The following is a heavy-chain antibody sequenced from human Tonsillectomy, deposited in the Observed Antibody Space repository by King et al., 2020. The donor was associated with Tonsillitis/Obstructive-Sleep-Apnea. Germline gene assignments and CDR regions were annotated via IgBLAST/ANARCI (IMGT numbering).Heavy chain of an antibody. CDR1: GGSFSGYY. CDR3: AREIGGDVATITYYFDY. CDR2: INHSEST. Sequence: VQLQQWGAGLLKSSETLSLTCAVYGGSFSGYYWSWIRQPPGKGVERIGEINHSESTNYNPSLKSLVTLSVDTSKNQFSLKLSSVTAADTAVYYRAREIGGDVATITYYFDYWGQGTLVTVSS. J-gene: IGHJ4*02. V-gene: IGHV4-34*01. D-gene: IGHD5-12*01.